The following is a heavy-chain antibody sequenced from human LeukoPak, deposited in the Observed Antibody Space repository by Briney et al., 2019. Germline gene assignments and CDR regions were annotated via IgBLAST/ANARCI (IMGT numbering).Heavy chain of an antibody. CDR1: GGSISSYY. J-gene: IGHJ4*02. D-gene: IGHD6-6*01. CDR2: IYTSGST. CDR3: AREYSSIAARPYYFDY. Sequence: SETLSLTCTVSGGSISSYYWSWIRQPAGKGLEWIGRIYTSGSTNYNPSLKSRVTMSVDTSKNQFSLKLSSVTAADTAVYYCAREYSSIAARPYYFDYWGQGTLVTVSS. V-gene: IGHV4-4*07.